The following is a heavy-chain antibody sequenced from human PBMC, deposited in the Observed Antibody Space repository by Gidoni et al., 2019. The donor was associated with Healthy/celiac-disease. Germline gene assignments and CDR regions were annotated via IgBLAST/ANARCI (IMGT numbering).Heavy chain of an antibody. V-gene: IGHV3-48*01. J-gene: IGHJ4*02. CDR3: AVYCSGGSCYSYY. D-gene: IGHD2-15*01. CDR2: ISSSSSTI. Sequence: EVQLLESGGGLVQPGGSLRLSCAASGFTFSSYSMNWVRQAPGKGLEWVSYISSSSSTIYYADSVKGRFTISRDNAKNSLYLQMNSLRAEDTAVYYCAVYCSGGSCYSYYWGQGTLVTVSS. CDR1: GFTFSSYS.